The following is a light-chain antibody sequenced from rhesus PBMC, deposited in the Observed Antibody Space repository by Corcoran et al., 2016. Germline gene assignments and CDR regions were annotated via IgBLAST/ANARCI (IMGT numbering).Light chain of an antibody. CDR1: AGAGTGSHY. CDR2: DTS. J-gene: IGLJ6*01. V-gene: IGLV7-88*01. Sequence: QAVVTQEPSLTVSPGRTVTITCGSSAGAGTGSHYPYWFQQKPGQGPRTLIYDTSNKLSWTPARFSGSLLGGKAALTLSGAQPEDEAEYYCWLHSWGALVLGSGTKLTV. CDR3: WLHSWGALV.